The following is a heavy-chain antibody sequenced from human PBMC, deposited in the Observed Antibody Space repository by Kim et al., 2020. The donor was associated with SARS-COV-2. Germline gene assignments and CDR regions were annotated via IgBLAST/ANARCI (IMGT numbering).Heavy chain of an antibody. CDR2: IDPGGSAR. CDR1: GFTFTSYW. J-gene: IGHJ4*02. CDR3: ARGDY. Sequence: GGSLRLSCAASGFTFTSYWLSWVRQAPGKGLEWVAKIDPGGSARYYVDSVKGRFTISRDNAKNALYLQMDSLTAEDTAVYYCARGDYWGQGTRATVSS. V-gene: IGHV3-7*01.